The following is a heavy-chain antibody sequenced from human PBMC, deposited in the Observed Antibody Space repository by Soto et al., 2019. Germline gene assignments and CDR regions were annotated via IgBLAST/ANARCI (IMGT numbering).Heavy chain of an antibody. V-gene: IGHV3-43*01. J-gene: IGHJ4*02. CDR1: GFSFVDFA. CDR3: AKDGEPPGYLDS. D-gene: IGHD1-1*01. CDR2: ISRNGYNT. Sequence: GSLRLSGGASGFSFVDFAMHWVRKAPGKGLEWVSLISRNGYNTHYADSVKGRFPISRDNSKNSLYLQMNSLRPEDTAFYYCAKDGEPPGYLDSWGQGPRATV.